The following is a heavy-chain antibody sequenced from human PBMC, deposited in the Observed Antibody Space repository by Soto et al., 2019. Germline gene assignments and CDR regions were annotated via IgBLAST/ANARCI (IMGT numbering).Heavy chain of an antibody. CDR3: ARAETNYDILTGFPGVYYYGMDV. CDR1: GFTFSSYW. V-gene: IGHV3-74*01. J-gene: IGHJ6*02. CDR2: INSDGSST. D-gene: IGHD3-9*01. Sequence: VGSLRLSCAASGFTFSSYWMHWVRQAPGKGLVWASRINSDGSSTSYADSVKGRFTISRDNAKNTLYLQMNSLRAEDTAVYYCARAETNYDILTGFPGVYYYGMDVWGQGTTVTVSS.